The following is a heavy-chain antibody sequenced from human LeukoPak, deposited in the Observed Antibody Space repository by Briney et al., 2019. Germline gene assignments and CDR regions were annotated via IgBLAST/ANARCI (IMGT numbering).Heavy chain of an antibody. CDR2: TYYRSKWYH. Sequence: SQTLSLTCAISGDSVSSNIAAWNWIRHSPSRGLEWLGRTYYRSKWYHDYAVSVKSRITINPDTSKNQFSLQLNSVTPEDTAVYYCARERGGSYPFDSWGQGTLVTVSS. CDR3: ARERGGSYPFDS. CDR1: GDSVSSNIAA. V-gene: IGHV6-1*01. J-gene: IGHJ4*02. D-gene: IGHD1-26*01.